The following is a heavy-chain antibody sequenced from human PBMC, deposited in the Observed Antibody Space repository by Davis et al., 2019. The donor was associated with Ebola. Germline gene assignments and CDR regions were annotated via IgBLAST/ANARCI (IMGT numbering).Heavy chain of an antibody. D-gene: IGHD1-26*01. CDR1: GFTFSDYY. V-gene: IGHV3-11*04. Sequence: GESLKISCEVSGFTFSDYYMSWIRQAPGKGLEWIAYIGPSGNSFYCADSVKGRFTISKDNAKNSLFLQMSSLRADDTAVYYCARQPIVGLMFAGFDFWGQGTLVTVSS. J-gene: IGHJ4*02. CDR3: ARQPIVGLMFAGFDF. CDR2: IGPSGNSF.